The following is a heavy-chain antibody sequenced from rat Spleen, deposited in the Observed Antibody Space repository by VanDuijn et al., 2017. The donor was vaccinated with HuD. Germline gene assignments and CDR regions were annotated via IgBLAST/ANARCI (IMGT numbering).Heavy chain of an antibody. CDR3: AKDKTVASYWYFDF. J-gene: IGHJ1*01. V-gene: IGHV5-29*01. CDR1: GFTFSDYG. D-gene: IGHD1-1*01. Sequence: EVQLVESDGGLVQPGRSLKLSCAASGFTFSDYGVAWVRQAPTKGLEWVATISYGDSSGHSSTYYRDSVKGRFTISRDNEKSTLSLQMDSLRSEDTATYYCAKDKTVASYWYFDFWGPGTMVTVSS. CDR2: ISYGDSSGHSST.